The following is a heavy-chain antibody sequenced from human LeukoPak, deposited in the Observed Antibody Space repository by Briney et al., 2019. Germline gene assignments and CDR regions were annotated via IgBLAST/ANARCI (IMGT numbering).Heavy chain of an antibody. V-gene: IGHV4-59*01. CDR3: ARDRVAGYFDL. Sequence: SGTLSLTCTVSGGSITSYYWSWIRQPPGKGLEWIGYIYYSGSTNYNPSLKSRVTISVDTSKNQFSLKLSSVTAADTAVYYCARDRVAGYFDLWGRGTLVTVSS. J-gene: IGHJ2*01. D-gene: IGHD2-15*01. CDR1: GGSITSYY. CDR2: IYYSGST.